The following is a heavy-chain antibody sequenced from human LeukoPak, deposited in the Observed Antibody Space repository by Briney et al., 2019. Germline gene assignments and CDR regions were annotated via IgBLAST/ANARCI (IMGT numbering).Heavy chain of an antibody. CDR3: ARDQGLSMVRGVIPNWFDP. J-gene: IGHJ5*02. Sequence: PSETLSLTCTVSGVSISSYYWSWIRQPPGKGLEWIGYIYYSGSTNYNPSLKSRVTISVDTSKNQFSLKLSSVTAADTAVYYCARDQGLSMVRGVIPNWFDPWGQGTLVTVSS. D-gene: IGHD3-10*01. CDR1: GVSISSYY. V-gene: IGHV4-59*01. CDR2: IYYSGST.